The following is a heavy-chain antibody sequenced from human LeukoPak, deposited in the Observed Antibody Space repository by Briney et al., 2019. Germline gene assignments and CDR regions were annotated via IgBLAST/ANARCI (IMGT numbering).Heavy chain of an antibody. D-gene: IGHD2-15*01. V-gene: IGHV1-2*02. Sequence: GASVKVSRKASGYTFTGYYMHWVRQAPGQGLEWMGWINPNSGGTNYAQKFQGRVTITRDTSISTVYMELSSLRSEDTAVYFCARVDGSPDYWGQGTLVTVSS. CDR1: GYTFTGYY. J-gene: IGHJ4*02. CDR3: ARVDGSPDY. CDR2: INPNSGGT.